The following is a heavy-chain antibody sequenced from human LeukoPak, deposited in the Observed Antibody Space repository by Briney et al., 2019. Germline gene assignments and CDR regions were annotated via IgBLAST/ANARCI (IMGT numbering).Heavy chain of an antibody. CDR1: GGSFSGYY. J-gene: IGHJ6*02. D-gene: IGHD5-24*01. V-gene: IGHV4-34*01. Sequence: SETLSLTCAVYGGSFSGYYWSWIRQPPGKRLEWIGEINHSGSTNYNPSLKSRVTISVDTSKNQFSLKLSSVTAADTAVYYCARANLYYYYYGMDVWGQGTTVTVSS. CDR2: INHSGST. CDR3: ARANLYYYYYGMDV.